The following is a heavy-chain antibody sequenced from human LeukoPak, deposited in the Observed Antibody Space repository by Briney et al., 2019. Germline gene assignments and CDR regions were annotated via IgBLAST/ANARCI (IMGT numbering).Heavy chain of an antibody. Sequence: ALVTVSCTASGYTFTSYYMHWVRQAPGQGLEWMGIINPSGGSTSYAQKFQGRVTMTRDTSTSTVYMELSSLRSEDTAVYYCARAIDVGGYYLVYWGQGTLVTVSS. CDR3: ARAIDVGGYYLVY. CDR2: INPSGGST. D-gene: IGHD3-22*01. CDR1: GYTFTSYY. J-gene: IGHJ4*02. V-gene: IGHV1-46*01.